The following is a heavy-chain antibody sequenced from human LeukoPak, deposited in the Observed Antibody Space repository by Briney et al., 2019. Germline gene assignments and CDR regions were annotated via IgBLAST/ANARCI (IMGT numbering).Heavy chain of an antibody. J-gene: IGHJ4*02. CDR1: GGTISSYY. V-gene: IGHV4-59*01. D-gene: IGHD3-22*01. CDR2: IYYRGST. CDR3: AGASYDSSGVH. Sequence: SETLSLTCTVSGGTISSYYWSWIRQPPGKGLEWIGYIYYRGSTNYNPSLKSRVTISVDTSKNQFSLKLSSVTAADTAMYYCAGASYDSSGVHWGQGTLVTVSS.